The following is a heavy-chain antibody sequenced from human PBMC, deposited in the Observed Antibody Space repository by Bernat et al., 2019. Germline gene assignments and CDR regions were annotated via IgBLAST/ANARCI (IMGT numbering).Heavy chain of an antibody. CDR3: ARQDPGYSSGFSPYFDY. Sequence: QVQLQESGPGLVKPSQTLSLTCTVSGGSISSGGYYWSWIRQHPGKGLEWIGYIYYSGSTYYNPSLKSRVTISVDKSKNQFSLKLSSVTAADTAMYYCARQDPGYSSGFSPYFDYWGQGTLVTVSS. J-gene: IGHJ4*02. D-gene: IGHD6-19*01. V-gene: IGHV4-31*03. CDR2: IYYSGST. CDR1: GGSISSGGYY.